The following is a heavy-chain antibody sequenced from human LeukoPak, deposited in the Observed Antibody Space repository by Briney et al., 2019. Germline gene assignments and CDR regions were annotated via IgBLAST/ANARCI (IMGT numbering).Heavy chain of an antibody. V-gene: IGHV1-18*01. CDR3: ARVITMIVEDAFDI. J-gene: IGHJ3*02. Sequence: ASVRVSCKASGYTFTSYGISWVRQAPGQGLEWMGWISAYNGNTNYAQKLQGRVTMTTDTSTSTAYMELRSLRSDDTAVYYCARVITMIVEDAFDIWGQGTMVTVSS. CDR2: ISAYNGNT. D-gene: IGHD3-22*01. CDR1: GYTFTSYG.